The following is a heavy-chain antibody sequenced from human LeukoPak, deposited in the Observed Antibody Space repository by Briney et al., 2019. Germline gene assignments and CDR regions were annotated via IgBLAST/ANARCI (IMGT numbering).Heavy chain of an antibody. J-gene: IGHJ4*02. Sequence: SETLSLTCAVYGGSFSGYYWSWIRQPPGKGLEWIGEINHSGSTNYNPSLKSRVTISVDTSKNQFSLKLSSVTAADTAVYYCARGASFTIFGVVIKQQVDYWGQGTLVTVST. V-gene: IGHV4-34*01. CDR2: INHSGST. CDR3: ARGASFTIFGVVIKQQVDY. D-gene: IGHD3-3*01. CDR1: GGSFSGYY.